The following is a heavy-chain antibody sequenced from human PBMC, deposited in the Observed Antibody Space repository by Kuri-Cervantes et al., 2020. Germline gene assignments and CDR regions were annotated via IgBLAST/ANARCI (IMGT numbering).Heavy chain of an antibody. V-gene: IGHV1-18*01. CDR2: ISAYNGNT. J-gene: IGHJ5*02. D-gene: IGHD3-10*01. CDR3: ARGGITMVRGSRFDP. Sequence: ASVKVSCKASGYSFTSYGISWVRQAPGQGLEWMGWISAYNGNTNYAQKLQGRVTMTTDTSTSTAYMELRSLRSDDTAVYYCARGGITMVRGSRFDPRGQGTLVTVSS. CDR1: GYSFTSYG.